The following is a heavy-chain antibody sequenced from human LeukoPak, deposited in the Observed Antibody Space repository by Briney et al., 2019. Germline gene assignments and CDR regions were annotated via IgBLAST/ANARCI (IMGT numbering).Heavy chain of an antibody. Sequence: PGGSLRLSYAASGFTFSSYGMHWVRQAPGKGLEWVAVIWYDGSNKYYADSVKGRFTISRDNSKNTLYLQMNSLRAEDTAVYYCAKDRGWVGDFGPRGYSYGSNWFDPWGQGSLVTASS. CDR1: GFTFSSYG. V-gene: IGHV3-33*06. CDR3: AKDRGWVGDFGPRGYSYGSNWFDP. CDR2: IWYDGSNK. J-gene: IGHJ5*02. D-gene: IGHD5-18*01.